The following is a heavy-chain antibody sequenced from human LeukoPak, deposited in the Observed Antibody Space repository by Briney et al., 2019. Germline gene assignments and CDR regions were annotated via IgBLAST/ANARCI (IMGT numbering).Heavy chain of an antibody. Sequence: PGGSLRLSCVASGFTFSNYWMHSVRQPPGKGLVWVSRIYVDGRTTNYADSVKGRFTISRDNAKNTVYLEMNSLSVEDTATYYCIRDFRSADLWGQGTLVTVTS. CDR3: IRDFRSADL. J-gene: IGHJ5*02. V-gene: IGHV3-74*01. CDR2: IYVDGRTT. CDR1: GFTFSNYW.